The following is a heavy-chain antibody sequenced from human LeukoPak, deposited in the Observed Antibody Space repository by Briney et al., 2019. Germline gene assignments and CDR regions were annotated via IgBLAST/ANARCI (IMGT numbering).Heavy chain of an antibody. D-gene: IGHD2-15*01. J-gene: IGHJ2*01. CDR1: GFTVSSNY. V-gene: IGHV3-53*01. Sequence: GGSLRLSCAASGFTVSSNYMSWVRQAPGKGLEWVSVIYSGGSTYYADSVKGRFTISRDNSKNTLYLQMNGLRAEDTAVYYCANMVDWYFDLWGRGTLVTVSS. CDR3: ANMVDWYFDL. CDR2: IYSGGST.